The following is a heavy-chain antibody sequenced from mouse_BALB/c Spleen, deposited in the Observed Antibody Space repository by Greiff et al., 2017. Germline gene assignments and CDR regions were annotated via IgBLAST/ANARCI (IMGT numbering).Heavy chain of an antibody. CDR2: ISTYYGDA. CDR3: ATGTGFAY. CDR1: GYTFTDYA. V-gene: IGHV1S137*01. D-gene: IGHD4-1*01. Sequence: SGAELVRPGVSVKISCKGSGYTFTDYAMHWVKQSHAKSLEWIGVISTYYGDASYNQKFKGKATMTVDKSSSTAYMELARLTSEDSAIYYCATGTGFAYWGQGTLVTVSA. J-gene: IGHJ3*01.